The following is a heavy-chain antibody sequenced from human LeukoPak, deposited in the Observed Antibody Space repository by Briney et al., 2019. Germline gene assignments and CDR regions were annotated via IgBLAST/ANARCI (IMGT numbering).Heavy chain of an antibody. J-gene: IGHJ5*02. CDR2: IYYSGGT. CDR1: AGSISSSSCY. D-gene: IGHD3-22*01. V-gene: IGHV4-39*01. CDR3: AGRYYSTGYYYWFDP. Sequence: SETLSLTCTVSAGSISSSSCYWGWIRQPPGKGLEWIGSIYYSGGTYYNPSLKSRVTISVDTSKNQFSLKLSSVTAADTAVYYYAGRYYSTGYYYWFDPWGQGTLVTVSS.